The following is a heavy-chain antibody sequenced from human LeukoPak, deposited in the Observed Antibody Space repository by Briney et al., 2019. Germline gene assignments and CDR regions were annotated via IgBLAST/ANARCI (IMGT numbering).Heavy chain of an antibody. CDR3: AREWGLESSGYYYAY. CDR1: GGTFSSYA. V-gene: IGHV1-69*13. D-gene: IGHD3-22*01. J-gene: IGHJ4*02. CDR2: IIPIFGTA. Sequence: SVKVYCKASGGTFSSYAISWVRQAPGQGLEWMGGIIPIFGTANYAQKFQGRVTITADESTSTAYMELSSLRSEDTAVYYCAREWGLESSGYYYAYWGQGTLVTVSS.